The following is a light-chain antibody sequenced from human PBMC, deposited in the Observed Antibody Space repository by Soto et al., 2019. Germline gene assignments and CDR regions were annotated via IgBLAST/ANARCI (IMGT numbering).Light chain of an antibody. V-gene: IGLV8-61*01. J-gene: IGLJ3*02. Sequence: VVTQEPSFLVSPGGTVTLTCGLSSGSVSTSYFPSWYRQNRGQAPLTLIYSTTTRSSGVPDRFSGSILGNKTALTITGAQADDEADYYCVLYMGSATLMFGGGTKLTVL. CDR3: VLYMGSATLM. CDR2: STT. CDR1: SGSVSTSYF.